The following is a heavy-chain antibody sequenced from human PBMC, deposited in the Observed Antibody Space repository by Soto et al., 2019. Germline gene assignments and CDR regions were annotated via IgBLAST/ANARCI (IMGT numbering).Heavy chain of an antibody. CDR3: ARQRGYYPTYYFDS. J-gene: IGHJ4*02. CDR2: IFDTGSI. V-gene: IGHV4-59*08. CDR1: GDFISNYY. Sequence: SETLSLTCAVSGDFISNYYWSWIRQPPGKGLEWIGYIFDTGSINYNPSLTSRVTVSVDTSKNHLSLQLTSVIAADTAVYYCARQRGYYPTYYFDSWGQGVLVTLSS. D-gene: IGHD3-22*01.